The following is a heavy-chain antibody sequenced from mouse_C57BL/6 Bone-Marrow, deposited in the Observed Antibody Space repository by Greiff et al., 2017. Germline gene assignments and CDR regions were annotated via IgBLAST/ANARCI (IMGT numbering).Heavy chain of an antibody. Sequence: QVQLQQSGPELVKPGASVKLSCKASGYTFTSYDIHWVKQRPGQGLEWIGWIYPRDGSTKYNEKFKGKATLTVDTSSSTAYMELHILTSEDSAVYFCARDYGSSYRYFDVWGTGTTVTVSS. CDR2: IYPRDGST. CDR3: ARDYGSSYRYFDV. D-gene: IGHD1-1*01. CDR1: GYTFTSYD. V-gene: IGHV1-85*01. J-gene: IGHJ1*03.